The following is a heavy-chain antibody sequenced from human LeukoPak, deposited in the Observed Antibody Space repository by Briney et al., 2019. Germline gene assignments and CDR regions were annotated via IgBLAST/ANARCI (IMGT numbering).Heavy chain of an antibody. D-gene: IGHD3-10*01. CDR3: ARDRGVHYYGSGSYFDY. CDR2: ISSSSSTI. CDR1: GFTFSNAW. J-gene: IGHJ4*02. Sequence: GGSLRLSCAASGFTFSNAWMSWVRQAPGKGLEWVSYISSSSSTIYYADSVKGRFTISRDYSKNTLYLQMNSLRAEDTAVYYCARDRGVHYYGSGSYFDYWGQGTLVTVSS. V-gene: IGHV3-48*01.